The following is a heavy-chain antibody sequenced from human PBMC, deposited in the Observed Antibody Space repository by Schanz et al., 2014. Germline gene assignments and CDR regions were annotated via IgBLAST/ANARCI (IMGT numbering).Heavy chain of an antibody. D-gene: IGHD6-6*01. CDR1: GFSFVDAW. J-gene: IGHJ6*02. Sequence: EVQVVSSGGGLVQPGGSLRLSCAASGFSFVDAWMSWVRQAPFRVRYWVATINTAFISKYNVDAVKGRFTISRDKSKNTLYLQMNSLRAEDTAVYYCARTNIAARRPRGDYYYYGMDVWGQGTTVTVSS. CDR3: ARTNIAARRPRGDYYYYGMDV. CDR2: INTAFISK. V-gene: IGHV3-7*03.